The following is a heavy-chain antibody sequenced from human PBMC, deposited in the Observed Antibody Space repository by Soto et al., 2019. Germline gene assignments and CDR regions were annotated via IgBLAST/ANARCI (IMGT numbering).Heavy chain of an antibody. CDR1: GGSISSYY. CDR2: IYTSGST. J-gene: IGHJ4*02. D-gene: IGHD3-10*01. Sequence: SETLSLTCTVYGGSISSYYWSWIRQPAGKGLEWIGRIYTSGSTNYNPSLKSRVTMSVDTSKNQFSLKLSSVTAADTAVYYCARVGNWYYGSGSLSMGFDYWGQGTLVTVSS. V-gene: IGHV4-4*07. CDR3: ARVGNWYYGSGSLSMGFDY.